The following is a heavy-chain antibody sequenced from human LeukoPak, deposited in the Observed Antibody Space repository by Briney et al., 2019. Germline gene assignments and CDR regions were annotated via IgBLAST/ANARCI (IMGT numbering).Heavy chain of an antibody. CDR2: IYYSGST. J-gene: IGHJ5*02. D-gene: IGHD2-2*01. Sequence: SETLSLTCAVYGGSFSGYYWSWIRQPPGKGLEWIGSIYYSGSTYYNPSLKSRVTISVDTSKNQFSLKLSSVTAADTAVYYCASYMPRRNWFDPWGQGTLVTVSS. CDR1: GGSFSGYY. V-gene: IGHV4-34*01. CDR3: ASYMPRRNWFDP.